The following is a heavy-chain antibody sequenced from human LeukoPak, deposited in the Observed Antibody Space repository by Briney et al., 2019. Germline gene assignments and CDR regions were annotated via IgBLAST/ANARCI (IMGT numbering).Heavy chain of an antibody. CDR1: GYTLTELS. CDR2: FDPEDGET. CDR3: ATARTHLVVVVPASPVFDY. Sequence: GASVKVSCKVSGYTLTELSMHWVRQAPGKGLEWMGGFDPEDGETIYAQKFQGRVTMTEDTSTDTAYMELSSLRSEDTAVYYCATARTHLVVVVPASPVFDYWGQGTLVTVSS. V-gene: IGHV1-24*01. J-gene: IGHJ4*02. D-gene: IGHD2-2*01.